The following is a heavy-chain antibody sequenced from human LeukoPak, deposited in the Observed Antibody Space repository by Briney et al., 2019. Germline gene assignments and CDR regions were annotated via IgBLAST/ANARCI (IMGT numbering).Heavy chain of an antibody. CDR2: IYHSGST. CDR3: ARNDGFWSGLPYYYYYYYMDV. J-gene: IGHJ6*03. V-gene: IGHV4-4*02. Sequence: SETLSLTCAVSGGSISSSNWWSWVRQPPGKGLEWIGEIYHSGSTNYNPSLKSRVTISVDKSKNQFSLKLSSVTAADTAVYYCARNDGFWSGLPYYYYYYYMDVWGKGTTVTVSS. D-gene: IGHD3-3*01. CDR1: GGSISSSNW.